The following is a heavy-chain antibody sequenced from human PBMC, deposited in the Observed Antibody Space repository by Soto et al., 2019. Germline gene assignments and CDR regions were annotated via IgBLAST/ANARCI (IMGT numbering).Heavy chain of an antibody. CDR2: GGSGGSR. V-gene: IGHV3-23*01. CDR3: VKFRGRAYPYYYMDV. Sequence: GGSLRLSCVTSGFNFSTYGMTWVRQAPGKGLEWVSYGGSGGSRYYAESVKGRFTISRDNSKNTLSLEMNSLRAEDTATYYCVKFRGRAYPYYYMDVWGKGTTVTVSS. J-gene: IGHJ6*03. D-gene: IGHD3-10*01. CDR1: GFNFSTYG.